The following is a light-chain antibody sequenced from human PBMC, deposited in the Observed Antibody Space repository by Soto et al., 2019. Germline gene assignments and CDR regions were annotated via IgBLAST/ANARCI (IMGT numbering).Light chain of an antibody. Sequence: DIQMTQSPSSLSASVGDRVTITCRASQSISSYLNWYQQKPGKAPKLLIYGASSLQSGVPSRFSGSGSGTDFTLTISSLQPEDVATYYCQQSYSTLTFGGGTKVDIK. CDR1: QSISSY. V-gene: IGKV1-39*01. J-gene: IGKJ4*01. CDR3: QQSYSTLT. CDR2: GAS.